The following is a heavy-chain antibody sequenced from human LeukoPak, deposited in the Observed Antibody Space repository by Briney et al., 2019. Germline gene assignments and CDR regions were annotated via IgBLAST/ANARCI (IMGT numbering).Heavy chain of an antibody. D-gene: IGHD5-12*01. Sequence: EPGGSLRLSCAASGFTFSSYAMSWVRQAPGKGLEWVSAISGSGGSTYYADSVKGRFTISRDNSKNTLYLQMNSLRAEDTAVYYCAKAQRYSGYAHYFDYWGQGTLVTVSS. CDR2: ISGSGGST. CDR3: AKAQRYSGYAHYFDY. CDR1: GFTFSSYA. V-gene: IGHV3-23*01. J-gene: IGHJ4*02.